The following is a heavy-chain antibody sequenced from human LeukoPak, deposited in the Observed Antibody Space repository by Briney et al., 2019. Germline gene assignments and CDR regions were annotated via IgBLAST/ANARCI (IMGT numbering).Heavy chain of an antibody. CDR1: GYSFTSYW. V-gene: IGHV5-51*01. J-gene: IGHJ6*03. D-gene: IGHD2-8*01. CDR3: ARLGRGYCTNGVCYPYYYYYYMDG. CDR2: IYPGDSDN. Sequence: GESLKISCKGSGYSFTSYWSGWVRPMPGKGLEWMGIIYPGDSDNRYSPSFQGQVTISADKSISTAYLQWSSLKASDTAMYYCARLGRGYCTNGVCYPYYYYYYMDGWGKGTTVTVSS.